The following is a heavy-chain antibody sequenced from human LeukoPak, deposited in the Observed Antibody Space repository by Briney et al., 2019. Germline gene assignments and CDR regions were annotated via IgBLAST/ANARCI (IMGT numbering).Heavy chain of an antibody. CDR2: IYTSGST. D-gene: IGHD4-17*01. CDR1: GGSISSYY. CDR3: ARVMTTVTTLDAFDI. Sequence: SETLSLTCTVSGGSISSYYWSWIRQPAGKGLEWIGRIYTSGSTNYNPSLKSRVTMSVDTSKNQFSLKLSSVTAEDTAVYYCARVMTTVTTLDAFDIWGQGTMVTVSS. J-gene: IGHJ3*02. V-gene: IGHV4-4*07.